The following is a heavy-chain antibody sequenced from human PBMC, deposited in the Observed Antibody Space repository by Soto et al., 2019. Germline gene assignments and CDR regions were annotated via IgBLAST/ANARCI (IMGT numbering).Heavy chain of an antibody. CDR1: GGSVSGYY. CDR3: ARARFDYWSHIYDGLDV. Sequence: ASDTLCLTCAVYGGSVSGYYWTWLREPPGKGLEWIGEINHSGSTDYNPALKSRVTMSVDTSKNQFSLRVTSVTAADTAVYYCARARFDYWSHIYDGLDVWGQGTTVT. V-gene: IGHV4-34*01. J-gene: IGHJ6*02. D-gene: IGHD3-3*01. CDR2: INHSGST.